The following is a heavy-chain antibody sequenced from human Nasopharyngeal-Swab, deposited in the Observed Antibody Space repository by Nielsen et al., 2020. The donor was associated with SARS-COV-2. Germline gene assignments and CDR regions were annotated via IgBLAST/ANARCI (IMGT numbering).Heavy chain of an antibody. J-gene: IGHJ4*02. Sequence: GESLKISRAASGFTFSSYAMSWVRQAPGKGLEWVSAISGSGGSTYYADSVKGRFTISRDNSKNTLYLQMNSLRAEDTAVYYCAKDRSSSGLDYWGQGTLVTVSS. CDR3: AKDRSSSGLDY. D-gene: IGHD6-19*01. CDR1: GFTFSSYA. CDR2: ISGSGGST. V-gene: IGHV3-23*01.